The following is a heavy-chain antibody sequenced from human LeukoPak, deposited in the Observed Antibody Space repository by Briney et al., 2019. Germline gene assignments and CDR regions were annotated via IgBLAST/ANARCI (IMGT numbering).Heavy chain of an antibody. CDR3: ARDQAGYSYGNFDY. V-gene: IGHV3-21*01. D-gene: IGHD5-18*01. CDR1: GFTFSSYS. J-gene: IGHJ4*02. CDR2: ISSSSSYI. Sequence: PGGSLRLSCAASGFTFSSYSMNWVRQAPGKGLEWVSSISSSSSYIYYADSVKGRFTISRDNAKNSLYLQMNSLRAEDTAVYYCARDQAGYSYGNFDYWGQGALVTVSS.